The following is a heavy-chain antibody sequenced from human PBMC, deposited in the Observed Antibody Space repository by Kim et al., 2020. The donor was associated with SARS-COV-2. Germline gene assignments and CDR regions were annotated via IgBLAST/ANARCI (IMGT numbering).Heavy chain of an antibody. CDR1: GGSISSGGYY. D-gene: IGHD3-10*01. Sequence: SETLSLTCTVSGGSISSGGYYWSWIRQHPGKGLEWIGYIYYSGSTYYNPSLKSRVTISVDTSKNQFSLKLSSVTAADTAVYYCARASFYYGSGNKFSPAFDIWGQGTMVTVSS. CDR2: IYYSGST. CDR3: ARASFYYGSGNKFSPAFDI. V-gene: IGHV4-31*03. J-gene: IGHJ3*02.